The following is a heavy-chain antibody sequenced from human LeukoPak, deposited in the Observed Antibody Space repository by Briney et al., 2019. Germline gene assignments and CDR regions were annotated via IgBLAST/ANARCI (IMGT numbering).Heavy chain of an antibody. D-gene: IGHD2-2*01. Sequence: PSETLSLTCTVSGGSISSSSYYWGWIRQPPGKGLEWIGSIYYSGSTYYNPSLKSRVTISVDTSKNQFSLKLSSVTAADTAVYYCARVPGYCSSTSCYGHINWFDPWGQGTLVTVSS. J-gene: IGHJ5*02. CDR2: IYYSGST. CDR1: GGSISSSSYY. CDR3: ARVPGYCSSTSCYGHINWFDP. V-gene: IGHV4-39*07.